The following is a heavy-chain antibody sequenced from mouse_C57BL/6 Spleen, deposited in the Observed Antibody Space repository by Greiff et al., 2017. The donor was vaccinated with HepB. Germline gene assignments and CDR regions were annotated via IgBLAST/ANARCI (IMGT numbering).Heavy chain of an antibody. J-gene: IGHJ2*01. D-gene: IGHD1-1*01. CDR3: TTLYYYGSYYFDY. Sequence: VQLQQSGAELVRPGASVKLSCTASGFNIKDYYMHWVKQRPEQGLEWIGRIDPEDGDTVYAPKFQGKATMTADTSSNTAYLQLSSLTSEDTAVYYCTTLYYYGSYYFDYWGQGTTLTVSS. CDR2: IDPEDGDT. CDR1: GFNIKDYY. V-gene: IGHV14-1*01.